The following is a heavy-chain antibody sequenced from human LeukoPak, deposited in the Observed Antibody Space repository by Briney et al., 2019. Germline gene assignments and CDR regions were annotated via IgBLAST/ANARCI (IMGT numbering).Heavy chain of an antibody. Sequence: SETLSLTCTVSGGSISSYYWSWIRQPPGKGLEWIGEINHSGSTNYNPSLKSRVTISVDTSKNQFSLKLSSVTAADTAVYYCARVNIVSTFDYWGQGTLVTVSS. D-gene: IGHD5-12*01. CDR1: GGSISSYY. CDR3: ARVNIVSTFDY. CDR2: INHSGST. J-gene: IGHJ4*02. V-gene: IGHV4-34*01.